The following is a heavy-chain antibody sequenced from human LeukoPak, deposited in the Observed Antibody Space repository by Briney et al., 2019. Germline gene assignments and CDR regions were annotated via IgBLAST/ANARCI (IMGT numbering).Heavy chain of an antibody. V-gene: IGHV4-59*01. J-gene: IGHJ3*02. CDR1: GGSISSYY. Sequence: ASETLSLTCTVSGGSISSYYWSWIRQPPGKGLEWIGYIYYSGSTNYNPSLKSRVTISVDTSKNQFSLKLSSVTAADTAVYYCASKWVTYYYNSSAYHYPTDVFDIWGQGTMVTVSS. D-gene: IGHD3-22*01. CDR2: IYYSGST. CDR3: ASKWVTYYYNSSAYHYPTDVFDI.